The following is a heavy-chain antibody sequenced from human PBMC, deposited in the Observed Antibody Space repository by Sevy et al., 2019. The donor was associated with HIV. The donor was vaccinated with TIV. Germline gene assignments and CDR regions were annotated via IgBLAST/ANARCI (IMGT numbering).Heavy chain of an antibody. D-gene: IGHD3-10*01. CDR3: AQEGHRAALDI. Sequence: GGSLRLSCAASGFTFSSYSMNWVRQAPGKGLEWVSSISSSSSYIYYADSVKGRFTISRDNAKNSLYLQMNSLRAEDTAVYYCAQEGHRAALDIWGQGTMVTVSS. V-gene: IGHV3-21*01. J-gene: IGHJ3*02. CDR2: ISSSSSYI. CDR1: GFTFSSYS.